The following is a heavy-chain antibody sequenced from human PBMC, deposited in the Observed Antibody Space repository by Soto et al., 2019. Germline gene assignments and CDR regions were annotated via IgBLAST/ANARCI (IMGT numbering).Heavy chain of an antibody. CDR3: ARGFSGGWYRWFCP. Sequence: QVQLVQSGAEVKKPGSSVKVSCKASGGTFSSYAISWVRQAPGQGLEWMGGIIPIFGTANYAQKFQGSVTIAADESASTAYVELSSLRSEDTAAYYCARGFSGGWYRWFCPWGQGSLVTVSS. V-gene: IGHV1-69*12. CDR1: GGTFSSYA. J-gene: IGHJ5*02. CDR2: IIPIFGTA. D-gene: IGHD6-13*01.